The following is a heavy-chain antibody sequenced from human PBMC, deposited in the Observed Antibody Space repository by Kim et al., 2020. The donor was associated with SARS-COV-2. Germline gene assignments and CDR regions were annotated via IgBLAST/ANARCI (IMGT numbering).Heavy chain of an antibody. CDR1: GFTFTSYD. J-gene: IGHJ4*02. D-gene: IGHD3-10*01. V-gene: IGHV1-8*01. CDR2: MKPSSGYT. Sequence: ASVKVSCKTSGFTFTSYDINWVRQATGQGLEWMGYMKPSSGYTGYAQKFQGRVTMTRDTSISTAYMELSSLRSEDTAMYYCALEFRRVDHWGQGTLVTVS. CDR3: ALEFRRVDH.